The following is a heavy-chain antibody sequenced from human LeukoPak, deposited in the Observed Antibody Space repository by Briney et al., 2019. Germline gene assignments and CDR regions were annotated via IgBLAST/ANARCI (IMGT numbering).Heavy chain of an antibody. Sequence: ASVKVSCKASGYTFTGYYMHWVRQAPGQGLEWMGWINPNSGGTNYAQKFQGRVTMTRDTSISTAYMELSRLRSDDTAVYYCARDFPSGELLFRFDPWGQGTLVTVSS. CDR1: GYTFTGYY. CDR2: INPNSGGT. J-gene: IGHJ5*02. CDR3: ARDFPSGELLFRFDP. D-gene: IGHD1-26*01. V-gene: IGHV1-2*02.